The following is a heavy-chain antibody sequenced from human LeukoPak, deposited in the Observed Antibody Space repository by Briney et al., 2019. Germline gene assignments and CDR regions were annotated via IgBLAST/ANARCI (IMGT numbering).Heavy chain of an antibody. CDR3: TGGGWSTDAFDI. CDR2: ITGSGGST. Sequence: GGSLRLSCAASGFTFSNYAMRWVRQAPGKGLEWVSGITGSGGSTYFADSVKGRFTISRDNSKNTLYLQMNSLRAEDTAVYYCTGGGWSTDAFDIWGQGTMVTVSS. V-gene: IGHV3-23*01. D-gene: IGHD6-19*01. CDR1: GFTFSNYA. J-gene: IGHJ3*02.